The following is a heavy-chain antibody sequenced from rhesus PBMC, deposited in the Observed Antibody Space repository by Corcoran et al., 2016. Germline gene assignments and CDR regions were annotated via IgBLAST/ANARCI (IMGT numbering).Heavy chain of an antibody. J-gene: IGHJ5-2*02. CDR1: GGSISGYY. CDR3: ARGGKQRLVSFSLDV. CDR2: IDGNSAST. D-gene: IGHD6S26*01. V-gene: IGHV4-73*01. Sequence: QVKLQQWGEGLVKPSETLALTCAVYGGSISGYYWSGIRQPPGKGREWIGNIDGNSASTNYNPSLKNRVTISKDTSKNQFSLKLSSVTAADTAVYYCARGGKQRLVSFSLDVWGRGVLVTVSS.